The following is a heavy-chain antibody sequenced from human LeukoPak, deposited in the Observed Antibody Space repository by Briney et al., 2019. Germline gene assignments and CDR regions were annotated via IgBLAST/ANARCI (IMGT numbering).Heavy chain of an antibody. D-gene: IGHD2-15*01. CDR2: IFISGST. V-gene: IGHV4-61*02. J-gene: IGHJ4*02. Sequence: SETLSLTCSVSGGSISSGSYYWSWIRQPAGKGLEWIGRIFISGSTNYNPSLKSRVTISVDTSKNQFSLKLSSVTAADTAVYYCARFCSGGSCYFDYWGQGTLVTVSS. CDR3: ARFCSGGSCYFDY. CDR1: GGSISSGSYY.